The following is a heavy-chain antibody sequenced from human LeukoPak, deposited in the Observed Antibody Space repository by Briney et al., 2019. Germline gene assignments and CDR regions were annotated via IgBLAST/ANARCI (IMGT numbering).Heavy chain of an antibody. CDR1: GYSFTSYW. V-gene: IGHV5-51*01. D-gene: IGHD6-6*01. CDR2: IYPGDSDT. Sequence: GESLKISCKGSGYSFTSYWIGWVRQMPGKGLEWMGIIYPGDSDTRYSPSFQGQVTISADKSISIAYLQWSSLKASDTAMYYCARNPLGRRSSWGDAFDIWGQGTMVTVSS. J-gene: IGHJ3*02. CDR3: ARNPLGRRSSWGDAFDI.